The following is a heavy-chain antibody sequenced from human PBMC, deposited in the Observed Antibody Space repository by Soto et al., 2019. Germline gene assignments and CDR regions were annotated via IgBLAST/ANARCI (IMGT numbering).Heavy chain of an antibody. CDR3: ARYYYDILTGYGY. J-gene: IGHJ4*02. V-gene: IGHV4-34*01. Sequence: PSETLSLTCAVYGGSFSGYYWSWIRQPPGKGLEWIGEINHSGSTNYNPSLKSRVTISVDTSKNQFSLKLSSVTAADTAVYYCARYYYDILTGYGYWGQGTLVTVSS. CDR2: INHSGST. CDR1: GGSFSGYY. D-gene: IGHD3-9*01.